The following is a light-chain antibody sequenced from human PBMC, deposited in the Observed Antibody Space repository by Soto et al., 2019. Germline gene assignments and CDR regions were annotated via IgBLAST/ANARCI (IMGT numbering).Light chain of an antibody. Sequence: PGGRATLSCRPSQSVADKLAWYQQKPGQAPRLLIYGASTRATGIPARFSGSGSGTEFTLTISSLQTEDFAIYYCQQYNNWPLTLGGGTKVEIK. CDR3: QQYNNWPLT. J-gene: IGKJ4*01. CDR2: GAS. V-gene: IGKV3-15*01. CDR1: QSVADK.